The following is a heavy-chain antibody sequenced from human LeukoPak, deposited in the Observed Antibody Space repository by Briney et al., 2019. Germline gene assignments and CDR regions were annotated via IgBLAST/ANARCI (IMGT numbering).Heavy chain of an antibody. Sequence: QPGRSLRLSCAVSGFTFNSYTVHWVRQSPGKGLEWVAMLSYDGSATYADSVKGRFTISRDNSKNTLYLQMNSLRVEDTAIYYCTRGMLRQPPDYWGQGMLVTVSS. CDR3: TRGMLRQPPDY. V-gene: IGHV3-30*04. CDR1: GFTFNSYT. D-gene: IGHD3-10*02. J-gene: IGHJ4*02. CDR2: LSYDGSAT.